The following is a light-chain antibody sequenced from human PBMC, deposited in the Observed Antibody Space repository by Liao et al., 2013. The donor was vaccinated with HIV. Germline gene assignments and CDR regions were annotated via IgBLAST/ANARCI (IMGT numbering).Light chain of an antibody. CDR3: QAWDSSTWL. CDR1: KLGDKY. Sequence: SYELTQPPSVSVSPGQTASITCSGDKLGDKYACWYQQKPGQSPVLVIYQDSKRPSGIPERFSGSNSGNTATLTISGTQAMDEADYYCQAWDSSTWLFGGGTNLTVL. J-gene: IGLJ3*02. CDR2: QDS. V-gene: IGLV3-1*01.